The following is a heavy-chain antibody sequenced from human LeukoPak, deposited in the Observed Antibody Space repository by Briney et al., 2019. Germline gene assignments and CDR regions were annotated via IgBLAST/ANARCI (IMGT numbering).Heavy chain of an antibody. D-gene: IGHD4-17*01. J-gene: IGHJ4*02. V-gene: IGHV1-18*04. CDR2: ISAYNGNT. CDR1: GYTFTSYY. Sequence: GASVKVSCKASGYTFTSYYMHWVRQAPGQGLEWMGWISAYNGNTNYAQKLQGRVTMTTDTSTSTAYMELRSLRSDDTAVYYCARTRYGDSDYWGQGTLVTVSS. CDR3: ARTRYGDSDY.